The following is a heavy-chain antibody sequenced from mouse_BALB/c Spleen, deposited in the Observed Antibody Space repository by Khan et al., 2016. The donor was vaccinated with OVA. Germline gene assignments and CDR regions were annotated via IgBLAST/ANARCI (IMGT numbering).Heavy chain of an antibody. CDR2: ISSGGHYT. Sequence: EVELVESGGDLVKPGGSLKLSCAASGFTFSTYGMSWVRQTPDKRLEWVATISSGGHYTYYPDSVKGRFTISRDNAKSTLYLQMGSLKSEDTAIYYCARLAYYYNSEGFAYWGQGTLVTVSA. D-gene: IGHD1-1*01. CDR3: ARLAYYYNSEGFAY. J-gene: IGHJ3*01. CDR1: GFTFSTYG. V-gene: IGHV5-6*01.